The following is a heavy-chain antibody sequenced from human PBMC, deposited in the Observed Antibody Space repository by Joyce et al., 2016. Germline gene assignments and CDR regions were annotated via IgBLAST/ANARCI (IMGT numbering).Heavy chain of an antibody. D-gene: IGHD3-16*02. V-gene: IGHV4-30-4*01. CDR1: GGAISSGDYY. CDR2: IYSSGSI. J-gene: IGHJ5*02. Sequence: QVQLQESGPGLVEASQTLSLTCTVSGGAISSGDYYWTWIRQSPGKGLEWIGYIYSSGSIYYKRSLESRITMSIDTSKNQFSLKLHSVTAADSAVYYCARLKSSSFNCLDAWGQGTLVTVS. CDR3: ARLKSSSFNCLDA.